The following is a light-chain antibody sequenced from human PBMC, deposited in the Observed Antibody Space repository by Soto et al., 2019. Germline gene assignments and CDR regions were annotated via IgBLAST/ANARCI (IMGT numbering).Light chain of an antibody. Sequence: EIVMTQSPATLSVSPGERATLSCRASQSVSSNLAWYQQKPGQAPSFLIYDISARATGIPTRFSGSGSGTEFTLTISSLQSEDFAVYYCQQYNDWPLTFGGGTKVEIK. CDR2: DIS. CDR3: QQYNDWPLT. J-gene: IGKJ4*01. CDR1: QSVSSN. V-gene: IGKV3D-15*01.